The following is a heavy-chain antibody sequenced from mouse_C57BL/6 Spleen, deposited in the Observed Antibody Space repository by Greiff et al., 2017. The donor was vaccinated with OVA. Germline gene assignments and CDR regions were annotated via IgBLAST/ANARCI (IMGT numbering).Heavy chain of an antibody. CDR1: GYTFTSYW. D-gene: IGHD2-4*01. V-gene: IGHV1-52*01. CDR3: ARTYYDYDVWFAY. Sequence: QVHVKQPGAELVRPGSSVKLSCKASGYTFTSYWMHWVKQRPIQGLEWIGNIDPSDSETHYNQKFKDKATLTVDKSSSTAYMQLSSLTSEDSAVYYCARTYYDYDVWFAYWGQGTLVTVSA. CDR2: IDPSDSET. J-gene: IGHJ3*01.